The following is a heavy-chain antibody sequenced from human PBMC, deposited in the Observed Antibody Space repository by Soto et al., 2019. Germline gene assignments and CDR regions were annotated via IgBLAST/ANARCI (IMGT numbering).Heavy chain of an antibody. D-gene: IGHD6-25*01. J-gene: IGHJ5*02. Sequence: SQTLSLTCAISVDSVSSNSAAWNWIRQSPSRGLAWLGRTYYRSKWYNDYAVSVKSRITINPDTSKNQFSLQLNSVTPEDTAVYYCPRGPLLPGIAAGWFGPWGKGTLVT. V-gene: IGHV6-1*01. CDR3: PRGPLLPGIAAGWFGP. CDR1: VDSVSSNSAA. CDR2: TYYRSKWYN.